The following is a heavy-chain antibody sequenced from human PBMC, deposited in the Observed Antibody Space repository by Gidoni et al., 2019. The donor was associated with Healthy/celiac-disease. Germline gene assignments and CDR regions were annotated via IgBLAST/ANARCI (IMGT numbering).Heavy chain of an antibody. D-gene: IGHD4-17*01. CDR2: IIPIFSRE. CDR1: GGTFSSYA. CDR3: ARGVYGGNLDYYGMDV. Sequence: QVQLVQSGAEVKKPGSSVQVSCKASGGTFSSYAISWVRQAPGQGIEWMGRIIPIFSREKYEQKFQGRVAITADKSTSTAYMELNSLRSEDTAVYYCARGVYGGNLDYYGMDVWGQGTTVTVSS. V-gene: IGHV1-69*04. J-gene: IGHJ6*02.